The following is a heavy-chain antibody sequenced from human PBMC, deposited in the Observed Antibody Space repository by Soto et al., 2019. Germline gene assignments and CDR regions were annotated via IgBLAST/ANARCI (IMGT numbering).Heavy chain of an antibody. CDR2: ISSSSSYI. CDR3: ARGSEDKVGYYYYGMDV. D-gene: IGHD5-12*01. J-gene: IGHJ6*02. CDR1: GFTFSSYS. V-gene: IGHV3-21*01. Sequence: GGSLRLSCAASGFTFSSYSMNWVRQAPGKGLEWVSSISSSSSYIYYADSVKGRFTISRDNAKNSLYLQMNSLRAEDTAVYYCARGSEDKVGYYYYGMDVWGQGTTVTVSS.